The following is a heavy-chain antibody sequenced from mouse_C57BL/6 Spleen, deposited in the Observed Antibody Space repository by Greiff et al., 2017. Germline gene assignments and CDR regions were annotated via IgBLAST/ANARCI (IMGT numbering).Heavy chain of an antibody. CDR1: GYSITSGYY. Sequence: EVKLVESGPGLVKPSQSLSLTCSVTGYSITSGYYWNWIRQFPGNKLEWMGYISYDGSNNYNPSPKNRISITRDTSKNQFFLKLNSGTTEDTATYFCARDPLYYSNPYAMDYWGQGASVTVSS. V-gene: IGHV3-6*01. CDR2: ISYDGSN. J-gene: IGHJ4*01. CDR3: ARDPLYYSNPYAMDY. D-gene: IGHD2-5*01.